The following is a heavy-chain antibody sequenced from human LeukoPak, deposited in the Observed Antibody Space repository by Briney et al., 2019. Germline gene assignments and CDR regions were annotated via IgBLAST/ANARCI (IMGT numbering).Heavy chain of an antibody. CDR3: ARHRGGTYYDAFDI. D-gene: IGHD2-15*01. CDR1: GFTLSNHW. J-gene: IGHJ3*02. Sequence: GSLRLSCAASGFTLSNHWMIWVRQPPGKGLEWIGTIHYNGSTYYNPSLKSRVTISVDTSKNQFSLKLSSVTAADTAVYYCARHRGGTYYDAFDIWGQGTMVTVSS. CDR2: IHYNGST. V-gene: IGHV4-39*01.